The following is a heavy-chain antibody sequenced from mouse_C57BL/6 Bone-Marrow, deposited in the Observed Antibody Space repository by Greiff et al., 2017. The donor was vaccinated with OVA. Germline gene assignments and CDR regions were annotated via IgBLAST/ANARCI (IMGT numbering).Heavy chain of an antibody. D-gene: IGHD2-5*01. J-gene: IGHJ2*01. CDR2: IDPENGDT. CDR1: GFNIKDDY. Sequence: VHVKQSGAELVRPGASVKLSCTASGFNIKDDYMHWVKQRPEQGLEWIGWIDPENGDTEYASKFQGKATITADTSSNTAYLQLSSLTSEDTAVYYCTTRPTIVTTYYFDYGGQGTTLTVSS. CDR3: TTRPTIVTTYYFDY. V-gene: IGHV14-4*01.